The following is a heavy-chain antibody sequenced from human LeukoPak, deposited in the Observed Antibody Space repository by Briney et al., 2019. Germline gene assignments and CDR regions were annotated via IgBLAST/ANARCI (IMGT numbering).Heavy chain of an antibody. J-gene: IGHJ4*02. CDR1: GFTSSSYA. CDR2: IGGTGVGT. V-gene: IGHV3-23*01. Sequence: GGSLRLSCASSGFTSSSYAMSWVRQAPGKGLEWVSTIGGTGVGTYYADSVKGRFTISRDNSKNTLYLQMNSLRAEDTAVYYCAKDVYYDSSGYYSPPFDYWGQGTLVTVSS. D-gene: IGHD3-22*01. CDR3: AKDVYYDSSGYYSPPFDY.